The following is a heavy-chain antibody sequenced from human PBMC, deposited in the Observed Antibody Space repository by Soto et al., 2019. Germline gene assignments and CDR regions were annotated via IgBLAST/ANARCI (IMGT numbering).Heavy chain of an antibody. CDR3: ARVLYYGSGCYSPYGMDV. CDR1: GVSFNNNG. V-gene: IGHV1-69*01. J-gene: IGHJ6*02. CDR2: VSPPFRTS. Sequence: QVQLVQSGAEVKKPGSSVKVSCKTSGVSFNNNGIGWVRQAPGHGLEWMGGVSPPFRTSNYARKFQGRISITAHASTGTVNMELSSLTSEDTAQYYCARVLYYGSGCYSPYGMDVWGQGTTVTVSS. D-gene: IGHD3-10*01.